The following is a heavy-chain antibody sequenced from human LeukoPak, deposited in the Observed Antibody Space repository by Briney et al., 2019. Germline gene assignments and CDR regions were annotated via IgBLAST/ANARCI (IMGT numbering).Heavy chain of an antibody. J-gene: IGHJ4*02. CDR1: GFTFNGYA. CDR2: ISPTGAGT. D-gene: IGHD3-22*01. CDR3: ARHAQSGYGRIDY. V-gene: IGHV3-23*01. Sequence: GGSLRLSCAASGFTFNGYAMSWVRQAPGKGLEWVSAISPTGAGTYYADSVKGLFTISRDNSKNTLYLQMNSLRAEDTAVYYCARHAQSGYGRIDYWGQGTLVTVSS.